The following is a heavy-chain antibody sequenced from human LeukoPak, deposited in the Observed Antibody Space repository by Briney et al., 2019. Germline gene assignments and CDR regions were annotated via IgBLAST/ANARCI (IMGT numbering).Heavy chain of an antibody. CDR2: IYSDGTT. CDR1: GFTVSSNY. V-gene: IGHV3-53*01. J-gene: IGHJ4*02. D-gene: IGHD3-10*01. Sequence: PGGSLRLSCAASGFTVSSNYMSWVRQPPGKGLEWVSVIYSDGTTFYADSVKGRFTISRDNSKNTLYLQMNSLRADDTAVYYCAKLKGWYGEGYFDYWGQGTVVTVSS. CDR3: AKLKGWYGEGYFDY.